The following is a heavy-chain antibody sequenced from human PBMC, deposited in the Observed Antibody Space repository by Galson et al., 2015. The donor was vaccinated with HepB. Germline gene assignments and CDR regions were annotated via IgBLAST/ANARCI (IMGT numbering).Heavy chain of an antibody. J-gene: IGHJ6*02. D-gene: IGHD3-10*01. CDR2: ISPSSSTI. CDR1: GFTFSSYS. V-gene: IGHV3-48*04. CDR3: AGDRGDSGSYLSYYYVMDV. Sequence: SLRLSCAASGFTFSSYSMNWVRQAPGKGLEWVSYISPSSSTINYADSVKGRFTISRDNAKNSLYLQMNSLGAEDTAVYYCAGDRGDSGSYLSYYYVMDVWGRGTTVTVSS.